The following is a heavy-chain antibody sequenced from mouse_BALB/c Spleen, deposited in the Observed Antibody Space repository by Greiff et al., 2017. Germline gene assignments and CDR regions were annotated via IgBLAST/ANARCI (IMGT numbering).Heavy chain of an antibody. J-gene: IGHJ4*01. CDR2: ISYSGST. V-gene: IGHV3-8*02. CDR1: GDSITSGY. D-gene: IGHD2-1*01. CDR3: ARYYGNFYAMDY. Sequence: EVMLVESGPSLVKPSQTLSLTCSVTGDSITSGYWNWIRKFPGNKLEYMGYISYSGSTYYNPSLKSRISITRDTSKNQYYLQLNSVTTEDTATYYCARYYGNFYAMDYWGQGTSVTVSS.